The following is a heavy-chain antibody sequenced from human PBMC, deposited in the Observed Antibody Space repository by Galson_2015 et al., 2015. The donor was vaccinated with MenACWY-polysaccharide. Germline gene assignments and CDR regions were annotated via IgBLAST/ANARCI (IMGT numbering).Heavy chain of an antibody. CDR3: AKDNRPDGVWTLDS. CDR1: GFSFSTYG. D-gene: IGHD4-17*01. Sequence: SLRLSCAASGFSFSTYGMHWVRQAPGKGLEWVAVIWSAVNTYYADSVKGRFTISRDNSKNTLYLQMNSLRSEDTAVYFCAKDNRPDGVWTLDSWGQGALVTVSS. CDR2: IWSAVNT. V-gene: IGHV3-33*06. J-gene: IGHJ4*02.